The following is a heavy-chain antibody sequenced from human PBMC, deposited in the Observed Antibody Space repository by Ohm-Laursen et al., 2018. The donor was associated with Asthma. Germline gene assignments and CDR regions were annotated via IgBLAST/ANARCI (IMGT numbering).Heavy chain of an antibody. CDR2: IHYSGST. D-gene: IGHD6-6*01. CDR1: GGSISSGHYY. V-gene: IGHV4-31*11. Sequence: SQTLSLTCAVSGGSISSGHYYWTWIRQHPGKGLEWIGNIHYSGSTIYNPSLESRLTISVDTSKNQFSLNLSSVTAADTAVYYCARDGAESSIAARNFDYWGQGTLVTVSS. J-gene: IGHJ4*02. CDR3: ARDGAESSIAARNFDY.